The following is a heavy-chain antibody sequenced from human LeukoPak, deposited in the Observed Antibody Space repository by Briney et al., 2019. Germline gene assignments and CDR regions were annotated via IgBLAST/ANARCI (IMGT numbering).Heavy chain of an antibody. V-gene: IGHV3-7*01. CDR1: GFTFGNSW. J-gene: IGHJ4*02. Sequence: GGSLRLSCAGSGFTFGNSWMNWFRQAPWKGLEWVAHIKQDGSDTYVDSVKGRFTISRGIAKTSLFLHMNSLTTEDSAVYYCAREHSSHFTWGQGTLVTVSS. CDR2: IKQDGSDT. CDR3: AREHSSHFT. D-gene: IGHD3-3*02.